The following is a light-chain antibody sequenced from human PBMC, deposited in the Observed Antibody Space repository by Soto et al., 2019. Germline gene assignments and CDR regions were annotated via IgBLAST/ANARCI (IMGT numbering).Light chain of an antibody. V-gene: IGKV2-28*01. J-gene: IGKJ4*01. CDR1: QSLLHSTGYNY. CDR2: LGS. Sequence: DIVLTQFSLSLPVTPGEPASISCRSSQSLLHSTGYNYLDWYLQKPGQSPQLLIYLGSHRASGVAERFSGGASGTDFTLKISTVEAEDVGIYYRMQALQTPVTFGGGTKVEIK. CDR3: MQALQTPVT.